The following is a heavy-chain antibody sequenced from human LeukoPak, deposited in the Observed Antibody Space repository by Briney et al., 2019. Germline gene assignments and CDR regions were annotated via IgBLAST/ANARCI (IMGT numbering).Heavy chain of an antibody. CDR3: TRSSTYFGSFDP. CDR2: IYNGGNA. Sequence: SETLSLTCTVSGVSITSDYWSWIRQPPGKGLEWIGYIYNGGNAIYNPSLKRRVTISVGTSKNQFSLKLTSVTAADTAVYYCTRSSTYFGSFDPWGQGTLVTVSS. V-gene: IGHV4-4*09. CDR1: GVSITSDY. D-gene: IGHD3-10*01. J-gene: IGHJ5*02.